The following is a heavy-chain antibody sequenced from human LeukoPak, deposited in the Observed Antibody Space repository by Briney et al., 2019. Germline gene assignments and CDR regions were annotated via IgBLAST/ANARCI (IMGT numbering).Heavy chain of an antibody. V-gene: IGHV4-59*01. CDR2: IHYTGST. J-gene: IGHJ5*02. CDR1: GGSISSYY. Sequence: PSETLSLTCTVSGGSISSYYWSWIRQSPGKGLECIGYIHYTGSTNYNPSLKSRVTISVETSKNQFFLKLKSVTAADTAVYYCARGGYYGSRNDFRFDPWGQGTLVTVSS. D-gene: IGHD3-10*01. CDR3: ARGGYYGSRNDFRFDP.